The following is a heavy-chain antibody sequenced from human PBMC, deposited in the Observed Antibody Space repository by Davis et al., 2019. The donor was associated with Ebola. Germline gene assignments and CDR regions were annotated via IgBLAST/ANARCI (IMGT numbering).Heavy chain of an antibody. D-gene: IGHD1-1*01. CDR2: IYWDDDE. Sequence: SGPTLVKPTQTLTLTCTFSGFSLGSYGMGVGWLRQPPGQALEWVALIYWDDDERYNPSLESRVTITKDTSKNQVVLTMTDMDPVDTATYYCARTARVQLWLFWGQGTLVTVSS. CDR3: ARTARVQLWLF. CDR1: GFSLGSYGMG. V-gene: IGHV2-5*02. J-gene: IGHJ4*02.